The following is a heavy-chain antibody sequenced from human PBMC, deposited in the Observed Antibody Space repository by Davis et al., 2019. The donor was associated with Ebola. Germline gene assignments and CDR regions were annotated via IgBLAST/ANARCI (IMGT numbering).Heavy chain of an antibody. D-gene: IGHD3-22*01. CDR3: GRYSHNSGFDY. CDR1: GGSMSISGYY. V-gene: IGHV4-39*01. Sequence: MPSETLSLTCTVSGGSMSISGYYWTWIRQPPGKGPQWIGSIYYSGTTYYNPSLKSRVTISVDTSKSQFSLKLNSVTGADTAVYYCGRYSHNSGFDYWGQGPLVTVSS. J-gene: IGHJ4*02. CDR2: IYYSGTT.